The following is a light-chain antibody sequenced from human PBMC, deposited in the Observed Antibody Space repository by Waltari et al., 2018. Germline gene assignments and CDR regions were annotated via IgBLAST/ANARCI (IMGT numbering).Light chain of an antibody. V-gene: IGKV3-20*01. J-gene: IGKJ1*01. Sequence: EIVLTPSPGTLSFFPGERATLSFRASQSFTSYLAWYQNKPGQAPRLLIYDASTRAAGMADRFSGSGFGTDFTLTISRLEPEDSAVYYCQHYVRLPVTCGQGTKVEIK. CDR3: QHYVRLPVT. CDR1: QSFTSY. CDR2: DAS.